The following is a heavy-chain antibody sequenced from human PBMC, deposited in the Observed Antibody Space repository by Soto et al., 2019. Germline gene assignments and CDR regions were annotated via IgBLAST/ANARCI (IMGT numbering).Heavy chain of an antibody. Sequence: EVQLVESGGGLVQPGRSLRLSCAASGFTFDDYAMHWVRQAPGKGLEWFSGISWNSGSIGYADSAKGRFTISRDNAKNSLYLQMNSLRAEDTALYYCAKDAITMVRGVISYYGMDVWGQGTTVTVSS. CDR1: GFTFDDYA. CDR2: ISWNSGSI. CDR3: AKDAITMVRGVISYYGMDV. D-gene: IGHD3-10*01. J-gene: IGHJ6*02. V-gene: IGHV3-9*01.